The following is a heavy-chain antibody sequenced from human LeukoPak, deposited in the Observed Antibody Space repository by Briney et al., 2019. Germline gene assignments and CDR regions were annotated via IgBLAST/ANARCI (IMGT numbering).Heavy chain of an antibody. V-gene: IGHV4-59*01. D-gene: IGHD5-18*01. J-gene: IGHJ6*03. CDR3: ARTTEGGYTYGYFYYYYMDV. Sequence: ESSETLSLTCTVSGGSISSYYWSWIRQPPGKGLEWIGYIYYSGSTNYNPSLKSRATISVDTSKNQFSLKLTSVTAADTAVYYCARTTEGGYTYGYFYYYYMDVWGKGTTVTISS. CDR1: GGSISSYY. CDR2: IYYSGST.